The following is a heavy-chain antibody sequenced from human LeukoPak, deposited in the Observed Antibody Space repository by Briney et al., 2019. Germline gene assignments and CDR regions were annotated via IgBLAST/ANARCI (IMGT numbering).Heavy chain of an antibody. CDR3: ARGSMHVYHLYTDY. D-gene: IGHD3-16*01. V-gene: IGHV3-7*01. Sequence: GGSLRLSCAASGFTYTNYWVSWFRQAPGQGLEWVASIKQDGSERYYVDSVKGRFTISRDNAKNSLFLQLSSLRAEDTAVSYCARGSMHVYHLYTDYWGQGTLVTVSS. J-gene: IGHJ4*02. CDR1: GFTYTNYW. CDR2: IKQDGSER.